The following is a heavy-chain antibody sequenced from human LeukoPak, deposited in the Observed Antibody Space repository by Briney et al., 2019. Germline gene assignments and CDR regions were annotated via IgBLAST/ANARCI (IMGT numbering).Heavy chain of an antibody. Sequence: GGSLRLSCAASGFTFSTYWVHWVRQAPGKGLVWVSRVNSDASSATYADSVKGRFTISRDNAKNTLYLQMNSLRAEDTAVYYCVRGTIPAPGRVDNWGQGTLVTVSS. J-gene: IGHJ4*02. V-gene: IGHV3-74*01. D-gene: IGHD6-13*01. CDR1: GFTFSTYW. CDR3: VRGTIPAPGRVDN. CDR2: VNSDASSA.